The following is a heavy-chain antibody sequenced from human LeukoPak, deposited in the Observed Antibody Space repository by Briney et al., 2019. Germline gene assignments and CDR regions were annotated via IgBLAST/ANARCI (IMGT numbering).Heavy chain of an antibody. CDR2: INPGDSDT. J-gene: IGHJ6*02. CDR3: ARHRAAGGSYYYGADV. CDR1: GYTFRNYW. D-gene: IGHD6-13*01. Sequence: GESLKISCKGSGYTFRNYWIAWVRQTPGKGLEWMGIINPGDSDTRYSPSFQGQVTISADESTTTAYLQWSSLKASDAAMYYCARHRAAGGSYYYGADVWGQGTTVTVSS. V-gene: IGHV5-51*01.